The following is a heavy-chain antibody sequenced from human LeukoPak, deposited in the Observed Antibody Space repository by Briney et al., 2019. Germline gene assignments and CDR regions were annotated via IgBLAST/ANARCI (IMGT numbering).Heavy chain of an antibody. V-gene: IGHV4-59*08. Sequence: SETLSLTCTVSGGSNSGYYWSWVRQPPGKGLEWMGYISYIGSTYYNPSLNSRVTISVDASKNQFSLKVNSVTAADTAIYYCARHADSSGWSEMDYWGQGTLGAVSS. CDR2: ISYIGST. CDR3: ARHADSSGWSEMDY. CDR1: GGSNSGYY. J-gene: IGHJ4*02. D-gene: IGHD6-19*01.